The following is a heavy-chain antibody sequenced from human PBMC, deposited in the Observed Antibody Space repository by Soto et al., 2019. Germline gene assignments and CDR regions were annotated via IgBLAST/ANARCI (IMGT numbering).Heavy chain of an antibody. CDR3: AKDVKRGGSGDNYGMDV. J-gene: IGHJ6*02. V-gene: IGHV3-30*18. CDR1: GFTFSSYG. CDR2: ISYDESNT. D-gene: IGHD3-10*01. Sequence: QVQLVEAGGGVVQPGRSLRLSCAASGFTFSSYGMHWVRQAPGKGLEWVAVISYDESNTYYADSVKGRFTSSRDNSKNTVLLQMNSLRAEDTALYYCAKDVKRGGSGDNYGMDVWGQGTAVTVSS.